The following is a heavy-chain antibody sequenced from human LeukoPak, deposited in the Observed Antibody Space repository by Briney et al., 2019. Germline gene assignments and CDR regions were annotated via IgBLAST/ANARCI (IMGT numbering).Heavy chain of an antibody. D-gene: IGHD3-22*01. CDR3: ARELDYYDSSGRVVYFQH. J-gene: IGHJ1*01. Sequence: ASVKVSCKASGYTFSTYPINWVRQAPGQGLEWMGIINPSGGSTSYAQKFQGRVTMTRDTSTSTVYMELSSLRSGDTAVYYCARELDYYDSSGRVVYFQHWGQGTLVTVSS. CDR1: GYTFSTYP. CDR2: INPSGGST. V-gene: IGHV1-46*01.